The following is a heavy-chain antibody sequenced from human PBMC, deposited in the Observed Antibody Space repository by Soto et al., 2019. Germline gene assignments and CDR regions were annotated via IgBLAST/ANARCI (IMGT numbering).Heavy chain of an antibody. CDR2: IYYSGST. V-gene: IGHV4-59*01. Sequence: SETLSLTCTVSGGSISSYYWSWIRQPPGKGLEWIGYIYYSGSTNYNPSLKSRVTISVDTSKNQFSLKLSSVTAADTAVYYCARGESGYCSSTSCYGYYYYYYMDVWGKGTTVTVSS. CDR1: GGSISSYY. CDR3: ARGESGYCSSTSCYGYYYYYYMDV. J-gene: IGHJ6*03. D-gene: IGHD2-2*03.